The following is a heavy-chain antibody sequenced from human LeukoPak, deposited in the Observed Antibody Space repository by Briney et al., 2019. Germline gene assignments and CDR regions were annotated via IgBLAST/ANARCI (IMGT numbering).Heavy chain of an antibody. D-gene: IGHD3-22*01. J-gene: IGHJ4*02. CDR1: GYTFTGYY. Sequence: GASVTVSCKASGYTFTGYYMHWVRQAPGQGLEWMGWINPNSGGTNYAQKFQGRVTMTRDTSISTAYMELSRLRSDDTAVYYCARDGYYYDSSGYGYWGQGTLVTVSS. V-gene: IGHV1-2*02. CDR3: ARDGYYYDSSGYGY. CDR2: INPNSGGT.